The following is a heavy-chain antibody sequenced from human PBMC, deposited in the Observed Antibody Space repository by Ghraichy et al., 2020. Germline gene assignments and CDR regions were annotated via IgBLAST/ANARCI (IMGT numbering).Heavy chain of an antibody. D-gene: IGHD5-18*01. Sequence: SVKVSCKASGGTFSTYAISWVRQAPGQGLEWMGGIIPIFGTANYAQKFQGRVTITADESTSTAYMELSSLRSEDTAVYYCARLDTAIYRRVGGFDYWGQGTLVTVSS. CDR2: IIPIFGTA. CDR1: GGTFSTYA. CDR3: ARLDTAIYRRVGGFDY. J-gene: IGHJ4*02. V-gene: IGHV1-69*13.